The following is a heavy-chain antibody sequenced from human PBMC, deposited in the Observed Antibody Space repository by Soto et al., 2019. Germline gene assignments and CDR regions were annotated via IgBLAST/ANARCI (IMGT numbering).Heavy chain of an antibody. CDR1: GFTFSSYA. V-gene: IGHV3-23*01. CDR3: AKDIAHSGSYPGNWFDP. J-gene: IGHJ5*02. CDR2: ISGSGGST. D-gene: IGHD1-26*01. Sequence: GGSLRLSCAASGFTFSSYAMSWVRQAPGKGLEWVSAISGSGGSTYYADSVKGRFTISRDNSKNTLYLQMNSLRAEDTAVYYCAKDIAHSGSYPGNWFDPWGQGTLVTVSS.